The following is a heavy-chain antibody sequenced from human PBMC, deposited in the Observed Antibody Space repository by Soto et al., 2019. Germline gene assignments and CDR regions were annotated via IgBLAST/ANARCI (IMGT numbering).Heavy chain of an antibody. CDR1: GDSVSSNSVA. J-gene: IGHJ5*02. V-gene: IGHV6-1*01. CDR3: ARDQTYSSSGSNCFDP. Sequence: PAQTLSLTCAISGDSVSSNSVAWNWIRQSPSRGLEWLGRTYYRSKWYNDYAVSVKSRITINPDTSKNQFSLQLNSVTPEDTAVYFCARDQTYSSSGSNCFDPWGQGTLVTVSS. CDR2: TYYRSKWYN. D-gene: IGHD6-13*01.